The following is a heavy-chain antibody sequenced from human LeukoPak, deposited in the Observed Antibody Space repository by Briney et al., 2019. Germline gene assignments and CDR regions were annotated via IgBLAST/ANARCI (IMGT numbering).Heavy chain of an antibody. J-gene: IGHJ6*02. CDR2: IYYSGST. CDR1: GGSISSGDYY. D-gene: IGHD3-9*01. V-gene: IGHV4-30-4*01. Sequence: SETLSLTCTVSGGSISSGDYYWSWIRQPPGKGLEWIGYIYYSGSTYYNPSLKSRVTISVDTSKNQFSLKLSSVTAADTAVYYCARRYYFDWSTFDYGMDVWGQGTTVTVSS. CDR3: ARRYYFDWSTFDYGMDV.